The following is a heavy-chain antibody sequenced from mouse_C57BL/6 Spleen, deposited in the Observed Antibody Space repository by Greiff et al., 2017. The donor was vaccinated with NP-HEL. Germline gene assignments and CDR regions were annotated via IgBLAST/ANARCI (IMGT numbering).Heavy chain of an antibody. CDR2: IWSGGST. D-gene: IGHD2-3*01. J-gene: IGHJ2*01. V-gene: IGHV2-2*01. Sequence: VQLKESGPGLVQPSQSLSITCTVSGFSLTSYGVHWVRQSPGKGLEWLGVIWSGGSTDYNAAFISRLSISKDNSKSQVFFKMNSLQADDTAIYYCARIDGYYYYFDYWGQGTTLTVSS. CDR1: GFSLTSYG. CDR3: ARIDGYYYYFDY.